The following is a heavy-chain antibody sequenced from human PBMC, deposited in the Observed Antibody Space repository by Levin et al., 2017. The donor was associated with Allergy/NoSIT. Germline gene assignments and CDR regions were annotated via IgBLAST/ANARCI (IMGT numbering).Heavy chain of an antibody. V-gene: IGHV3-11*01. Sequence: LSLTCAASGFPFSDYYMTWIRQAPGKGLEWVSYISGSGTIIYYADSVKGRFTISRDNAKNSMYLQMNSLRAEDTAVYYCARVTCCGGDCYFLDYWGQGTLLTVSS. CDR1: GFPFSDYY. J-gene: IGHJ4*02. CDR3: ARVTCCGGDCYFLDY. CDR2: ISGSGTII. D-gene: IGHD2-21*01.